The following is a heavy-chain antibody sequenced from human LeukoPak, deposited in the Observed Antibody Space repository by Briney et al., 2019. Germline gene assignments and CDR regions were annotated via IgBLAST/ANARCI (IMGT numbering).Heavy chain of an antibody. CDR2: INHSGST. J-gene: IGHJ6*03. Sequence: SETLSLTCGVYGGSFSGYYWSWIRQPPGKGLEWIGEINHSGSTNYNPSLKSRVTISVDTSKNQFSLKLTSVTAADTAVYYCARKIRIDFYDSSGYLYYYYYMGVWGKGTTVTVSS. D-gene: IGHD3-22*01. CDR1: GGSFSGYY. V-gene: IGHV4-34*01. CDR3: ARKIRIDFYDSSGYLYYYYYMGV.